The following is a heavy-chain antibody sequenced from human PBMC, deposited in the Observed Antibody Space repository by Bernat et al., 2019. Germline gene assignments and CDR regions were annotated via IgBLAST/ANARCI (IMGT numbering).Heavy chain of an antibody. V-gene: IGHV5-51*01. CDR3: ARHRQLLGDGGSYMDV. CDR2: IYPGDSDT. CDR1: GYNFANYW. Sequence: EVQLVQSGTEVKKPGESLKISCKDSGYNFANYWIGWVRQVPEKGLEWMGIIYPGDSDTKYNPSFQGQVTISADRSINAAYWQWSSLKASDTAMYYCARHRQLLGDGGSYMDVWGKGTTVIVSS. D-gene: IGHD3-10*01. J-gene: IGHJ6*03.